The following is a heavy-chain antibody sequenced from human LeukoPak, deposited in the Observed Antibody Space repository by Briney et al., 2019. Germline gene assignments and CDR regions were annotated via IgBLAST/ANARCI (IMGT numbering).Heavy chain of an antibody. Sequence: KPSETLSLTRAVYGGSFSGYYWSWIRQPPGKGLEWIGEINRSGSTNYNPSLKSRVTISVDTSKNQFSLKLSSVTAADTAVYYCASKVGTLYFDYWGQGTLVTVSS. CDR1: GGSFSGYY. CDR3: ASKVGTLYFDY. CDR2: INRSGST. V-gene: IGHV4-34*01. D-gene: IGHD1-26*01. J-gene: IGHJ4*02.